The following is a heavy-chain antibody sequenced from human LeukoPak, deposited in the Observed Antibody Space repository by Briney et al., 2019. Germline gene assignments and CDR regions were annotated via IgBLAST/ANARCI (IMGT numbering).Heavy chain of an antibody. CDR3: ATLEMATIGGGFDY. D-gene: IGHD5-24*01. CDR1: GGSFSGYY. CDR2: INHSGST. J-gene: IGHJ4*02. V-gene: IGHV4-34*01. Sequence: SETLSLTCAVCGGSFSGYYWSWIRQPPGKGLDGIGEINHSGSTNYNPSLKSRVTISVDTSKNQFSLKLSSVTAADTAVYYCATLEMATIGGGFDYWGQGTLVTVSS.